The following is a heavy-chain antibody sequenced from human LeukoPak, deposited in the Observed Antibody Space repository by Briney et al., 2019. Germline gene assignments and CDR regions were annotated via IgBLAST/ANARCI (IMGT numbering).Heavy chain of an antibody. Sequence: PGGSLKLSCAASGFTFSGSAMHWVRQASGKGLEWVGRIRSKANSYATAYAASVKGRFTISRDDSKNTAYLQMNSLKTEDTAVYYCARGYDYGDYGVVEWGQGTLVTVSS. CDR2: IRSKANSYAT. V-gene: IGHV3-73*01. D-gene: IGHD4-17*01. CDR3: ARGYDYGDYGVVE. CDR1: GFTFSGSA. J-gene: IGHJ4*02.